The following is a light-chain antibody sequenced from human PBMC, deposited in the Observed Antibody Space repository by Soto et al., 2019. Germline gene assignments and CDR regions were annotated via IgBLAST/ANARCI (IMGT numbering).Light chain of an antibody. V-gene: IGKV3-15*01. CDR1: QSVNRN. Sequence: EKVMTQYPAALSVSPGERATLSCRASQSVNRNLAWYQQKPGQAPRLLLYGASTRATGIPARFSGSASGTEFTLTISRLQSEDSSVYYCQQYNDWPLTFGGVTKVEIK. CDR3: QQYNDWPLT. CDR2: GAS. J-gene: IGKJ4*01.